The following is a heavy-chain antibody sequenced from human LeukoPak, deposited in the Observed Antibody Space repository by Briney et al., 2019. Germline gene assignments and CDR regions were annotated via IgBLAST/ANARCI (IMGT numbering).Heavy chain of an antibody. CDR2: IKSKTNGGTT. CDR1: GFTFSNAW. D-gene: IGHD3-16*01. CDR3: TKDDPLNRS. Sequence: GGSHRLSCAASGFTFSNAWMSWVRQAPGKGLEWVGRIKSKTNGGTTDYAAPVKGRFAISRDDSKNTLYLQMNSLKTEDTAVYYCTKDDPLNRSWGQGTLVTVSS. J-gene: IGHJ4*02. V-gene: IGHV3-15*01.